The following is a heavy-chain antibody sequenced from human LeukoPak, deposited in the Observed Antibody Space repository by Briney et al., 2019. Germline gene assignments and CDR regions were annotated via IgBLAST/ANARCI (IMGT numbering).Heavy chain of an antibody. Sequence: SETLSLTCTVSGGSISSTTSYWGWIRQSPGKGLEWIGIIYYSGRTYYNLSLKSRVTISIDTSKKQFSLKLSSVTAADTAVYYCARHARSSDRCSSATCFGWVDPWGQGTLVTVSS. V-gene: IGHV4-39*01. CDR3: ARHARSSDRCSSATCFGWVDP. CDR2: IYYSGRT. D-gene: IGHD2-2*01. CDR1: GGSISSTTSY. J-gene: IGHJ5*02.